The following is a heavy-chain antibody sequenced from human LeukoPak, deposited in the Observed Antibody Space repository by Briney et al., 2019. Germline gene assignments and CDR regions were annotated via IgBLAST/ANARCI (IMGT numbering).Heavy chain of an antibody. J-gene: IGHJ6*02. V-gene: IGHV3-74*01. Sequence: GGSLRLSCAASGFTFSGYWMHWVREAPGKGLVWVSRINSDARSTSYADSVKGRFTISRDNAKNSLYLQMSSLRAEDTAVYYCARGNHNYGDYYGLDVWGQGTTVTVSS. CDR3: ARGNHNYGDYYGLDV. CDR2: INSDARST. CDR1: GFTFSGYW. D-gene: IGHD5-24*01.